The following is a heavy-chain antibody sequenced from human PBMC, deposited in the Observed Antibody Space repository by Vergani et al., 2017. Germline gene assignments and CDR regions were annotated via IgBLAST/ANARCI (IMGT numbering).Heavy chain of an antibody. CDR2: IIPIFGTA. V-gene: IGHV1-69*01. D-gene: IGHD2-2*02. CDR3: AKGPGVVPAAIPDAFDI. J-gene: IGHJ3*02. CDR1: GGTFSSYA. Sequence: QVQLVQSGAEVKKPGSSVKVSCKASGGTFSSYAISWVRQAPGQGLEWMGGIIPIFGTANYAQKFQGRVTITADESTSTAYMELSSLRSEDTAVYYCAKGPGVVPAAIPDAFDIWGQGTMVTVSS.